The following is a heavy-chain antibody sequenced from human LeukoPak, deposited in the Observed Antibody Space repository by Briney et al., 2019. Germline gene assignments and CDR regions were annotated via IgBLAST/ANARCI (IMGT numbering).Heavy chain of an antibody. D-gene: IGHD3-10*01. CDR2: ISSSSSYI. CDR3: ARGDYYYYYYMDV. CDR1: GFTFSSYS. J-gene: IGHJ6*03. Sequence: GGSLRLSCAASGFTFSSYSMNWVRQAPGKGLERVSSISSSSSYIYYADSVKGRFTISRDNSKNTLYLQMNSLRVEDTAVYYCARGDYYYYYYMDVWGKGTTVTISS. V-gene: IGHV3-21*04.